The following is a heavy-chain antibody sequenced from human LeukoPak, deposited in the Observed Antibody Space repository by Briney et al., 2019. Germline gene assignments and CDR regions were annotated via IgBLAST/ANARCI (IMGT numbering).Heavy chain of an antibody. Sequence: SGPTLVNPTQTLTLTCTFSGFSLSTSGVGVGWIRQPPGKALEWLALVYWNDDKRYRPSLKSRLTITKDTSKSLVVLTMANMDPVDTATYYCALQTTVTTGFDYWGQGTLVTVSS. CDR2: VYWNDDK. CDR1: GFSLSTSGVG. J-gene: IGHJ4*02. CDR3: ALQTTVTTGFDY. D-gene: IGHD4-17*01. V-gene: IGHV2-5*01.